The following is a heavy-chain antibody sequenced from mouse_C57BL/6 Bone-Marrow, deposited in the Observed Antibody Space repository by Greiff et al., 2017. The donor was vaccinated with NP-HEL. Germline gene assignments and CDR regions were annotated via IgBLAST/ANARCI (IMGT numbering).Heavy chain of an antibody. CDR1: GFTFSSYA. V-gene: IGHV5-9-1*02. J-gene: IGHJ1*03. CDR2: ISSGGDYI. D-gene: IGHD1-1*01. CDR3: TREGYYYGSYWYFDV. Sequence: EVQRVESGEGLVKPGGSLKLSCAASGFTFSSYAMSWVRQTPEKRLEWVAYISSGGDYIYYADTVKGRFTISRDNARNTLYLQMSSLKSEDTAMYYCTREGYYYGSYWYFDVWGTGTTVTVSS.